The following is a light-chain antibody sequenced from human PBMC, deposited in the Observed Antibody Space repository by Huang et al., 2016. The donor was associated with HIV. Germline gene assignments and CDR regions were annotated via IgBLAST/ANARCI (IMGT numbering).Light chain of an antibody. CDR1: QSISSY. J-gene: IGKJ4*02. CDR3: QQRTNWPT. CDR2: DAS. V-gene: IGKV3-11*01. Sequence: EIVLTQSPATVSLSPGERATLSCRASQSISSYLAWYQQKPGQAPRLLIYDASSRATGIQDKFSGSGSGTDFTITISSLEPEDVAVYYCQQRTNWPTFGRGTKVEIK.